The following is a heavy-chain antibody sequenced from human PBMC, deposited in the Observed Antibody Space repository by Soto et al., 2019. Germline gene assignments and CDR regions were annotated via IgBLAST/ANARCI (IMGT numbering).Heavy chain of an antibody. D-gene: IGHD3-10*01. CDR2: IYYSGST. Sequence: SETLSLTCTVSGGSISSGGYYWSWIRQHPGKGLEWIGYIYYSGSTYYNPSLKSRVTMSVDTSKNQFSLKLSSVTAADTAVYYCARGVTIVLGLGLFYFDYWGQGTLVTVSS. J-gene: IGHJ4*02. V-gene: IGHV4-31*03. CDR1: GGSISSGGYY. CDR3: ARGVTIVLGLGLFYFDY.